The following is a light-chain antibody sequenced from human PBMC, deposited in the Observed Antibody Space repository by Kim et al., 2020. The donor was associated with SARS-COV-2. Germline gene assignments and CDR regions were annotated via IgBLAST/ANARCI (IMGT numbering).Light chain of an antibody. CDR3: QQSYGPRLT. V-gene: IGKV1-39*01. J-gene: IGKJ5*01. CDR1: RTVNTY. CDR2: AST. Sequence: DIQLTQSPSSLSASVGDRVTITCRASRTVNTYLNWYQHKAGTAPKLLIYASTSLQDGVPSRFRGGGSETEFTLTILSLQPEDFATYYCQQSYGPRLTFGQGTRLE.